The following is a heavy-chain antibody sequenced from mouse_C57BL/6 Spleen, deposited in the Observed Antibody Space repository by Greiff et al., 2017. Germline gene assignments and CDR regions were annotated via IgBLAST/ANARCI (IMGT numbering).Heavy chain of an antibody. Sequence: VQLHQSGAELVRPGASVTLSCKASGYTFTDYEMHWVKQTPVHGLEWIGAIDPETGGTAYNQKFKGKDILTADKSSSTAYMELRSLTSEDSAVYYCTRHYSNYVDYAMDDWGQGTSVTVSS. V-gene: IGHV1-15*01. CDR1: GYTFTDYE. D-gene: IGHD2-5*01. CDR2: IDPETGGT. CDR3: TRHYSNYVDYAMDD. J-gene: IGHJ4*01.